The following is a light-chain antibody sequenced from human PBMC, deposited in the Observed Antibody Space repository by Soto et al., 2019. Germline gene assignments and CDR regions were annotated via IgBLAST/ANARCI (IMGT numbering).Light chain of an antibody. CDR2: EVR. J-gene: IGLJ1*01. CDR3: NSFTTSSTYV. Sequence: QSALTQPASVSGSPGQAITISCTGTSSDIGSYNYVAWYQQFPRKTPKLIIYEVRNRPSGVPDRFSGSKSGNTASLTISGLQAEDEADYYCNSFTTSSTYVFGTGTKLTVL. CDR1: SSDIGSYNY. V-gene: IGLV2-14*01.